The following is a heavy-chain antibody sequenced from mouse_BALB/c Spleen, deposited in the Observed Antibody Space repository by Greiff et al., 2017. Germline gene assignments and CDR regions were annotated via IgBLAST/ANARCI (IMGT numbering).Heavy chain of an antibody. Sequence: QVQLQQSGAELVRPGTSVKVSCKASGYAFTNYLIEWVKQRPGQGLEWIGVINPGSGGTNYNEKFKGKATLTADKSSSTAYMQLSSLTSDDSAVYFCARKGGVTTAGFDYWGQGTTLTVSS. D-gene: IGHD1-2*01. CDR3: ARKGGVTTAGFDY. J-gene: IGHJ2*01. V-gene: IGHV1-54*01. CDR1: GYAFTNYL. CDR2: INPGSGGT.